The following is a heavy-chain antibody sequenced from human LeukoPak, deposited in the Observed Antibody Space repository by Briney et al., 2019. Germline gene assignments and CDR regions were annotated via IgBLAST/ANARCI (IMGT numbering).Heavy chain of an antibody. J-gene: IGHJ4*02. D-gene: IGHD4-11*01. Sequence: GGSLRLSCAASGFTFSSYSMNWVRQAPGKGLEWVSSISSSSSYIYYADSVKGRFTISRDNAKNSLYLQMNNLRAEDTAVYYCARRHDYSSYPDYWGQGTLVTVSS. V-gene: IGHV3-21*01. CDR1: GFTFSSYS. CDR2: ISSSSSYI. CDR3: ARRHDYSSYPDY.